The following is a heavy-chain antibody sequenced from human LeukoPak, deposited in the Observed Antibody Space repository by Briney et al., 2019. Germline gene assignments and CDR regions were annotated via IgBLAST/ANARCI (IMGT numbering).Heavy chain of an antibody. J-gene: IGHJ5*02. D-gene: IGHD3-16*01. Sequence: GGSLRLSCAASGFTFSSYSMNWVRQAPGKGLEWVSSISSSSSYIYYADSVKGRFTISRDNSKNTLYLQMNSLRAEDTAVYYCANWGPGVGNWFDPWGQGTLVTVSS. CDR1: GFTFSSYS. CDR2: ISSSSSYI. CDR3: ANWGPGVGNWFDP. V-gene: IGHV3-21*01.